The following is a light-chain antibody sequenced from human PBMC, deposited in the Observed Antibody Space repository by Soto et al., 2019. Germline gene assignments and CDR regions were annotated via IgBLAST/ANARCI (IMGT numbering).Light chain of an antibody. V-gene: IGLV2-14*01. CDR2: DVS. CDR3: SAYTSPRAIGLV. Sequence: QSALTQPASVSGSPGQSITLSCTGTSSDIDNYNYVSWYQQHPGKAPKLMIYDVSNRPSGVSDRFSGSKSGNTASLTISGLQAEDEADYSCSAYTSPRAIGLVVGGGTKVTVL. J-gene: IGLJ3*02. CDR1: SSDIDNYNY.